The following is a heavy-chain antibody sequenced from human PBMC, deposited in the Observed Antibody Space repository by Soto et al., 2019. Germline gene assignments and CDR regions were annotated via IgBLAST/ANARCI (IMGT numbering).Heavy chain of an antibody. D-gene: IGHD6-19*01. Sequence: PSETLSLTCAVSGGSISSSNWWSWVRQPPGKGLEWIGEIYHSGSTNYNPSLKSRVTISVDKSKNQFSLKLSSVTAADTAVYYCARDLRGWYNWFDPWGQGTLVTVSS. V-gene: IGHV4-4*02. CDR2: IYHSGST. J-gene: IGHJ5*02. CDR3: ARDLRGWYNWFDP. CDR1: GGSISSSNW.